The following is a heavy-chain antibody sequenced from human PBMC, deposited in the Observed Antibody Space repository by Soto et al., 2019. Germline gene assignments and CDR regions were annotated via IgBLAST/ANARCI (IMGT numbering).Heavy chain of an antibody. J-gene: IGHJ4*02. V-gene: IGHV1-58*01. CDR3: AADATAWQQMVPSDY. Sequence: QMQLEQSGPEVKKPGTSVKVSCKASGFTFTSSAFQWVRQARGQRLEWIGWIAVGSGYTNYAQRFQDRVTLTRDMATATTCMELSRRTSEDTAMSFCAADATAWQQMVPSDYWGQGTLVTVSS. CDR1: GFTFTSSA. D-gene: IGHD2-8*01. CDR2: IAVGSGYT.